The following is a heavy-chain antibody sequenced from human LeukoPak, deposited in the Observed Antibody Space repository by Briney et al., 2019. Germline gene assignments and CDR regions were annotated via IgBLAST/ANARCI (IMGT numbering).Heavy chain of an antibody. CDR2: ISKDGSDK. CDR1: GFTFSDYA. CDR3: ARDYWWNYDY. Sequence: PGRSLRLSCAASGFTFSDYAMHWVRQAPGKGLEWVEVISKDGSDKYYPGSVRGRFTISRDNSKNTIYLQMDSLRAEDTAIYYCARDYWWNYDYWGQGTLVTVSS. J-gene: IGHJ4*02. D-gene: IGHD1-7*01. V-gene: IGHV3-30-3*01.